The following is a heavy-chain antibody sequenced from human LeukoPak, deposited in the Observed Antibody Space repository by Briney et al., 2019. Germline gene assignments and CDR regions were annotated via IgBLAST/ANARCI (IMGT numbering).Heavy chain of an antibody. Sequence: PGRSLRLSCAASGFSFSIYWMSWVRQAPGKGLEWVANIKEDGSEKYYGDSVKGRFTISRDNAKNSLYLQINSLRAEDTALFYCARGREGTLDYWGQGTLVTVSS. V-gene: IGHV3-7*05. CDR1: GFSFSIYW. J-gene: IGHJ4*02. CDR3: ARGREGTLDY. CDR2: IKEDGSEK. D-gene: IGHD5-24*01.